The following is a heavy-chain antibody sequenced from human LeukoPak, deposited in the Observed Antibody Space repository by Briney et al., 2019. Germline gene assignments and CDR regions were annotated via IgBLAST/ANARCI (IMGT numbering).Heavy chain of an antibody. CDR3: ARAVYYGSWSYYSMRTYYYYYYMDV. CDR2: ISAYNGNT. V-gene: IGHV1-18*01. D-gene: IGHD3-10*01. CDR1: GYTFTSYG. Sequence: ASVKVSCKASGYTFTSYGISWVRQAPGQGLEWMGWISAYNGNTNYTQKLQGRDTMTTDTSTSTAYMELRSLRSDDTAVYYCARAVYYGSWSYYSMRTYYYYYYMDVWGKGTTVTISS. J-gene: IGHJ6*03.